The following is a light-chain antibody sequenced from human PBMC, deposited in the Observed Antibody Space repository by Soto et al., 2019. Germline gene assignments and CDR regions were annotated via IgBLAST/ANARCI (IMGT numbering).Light chain of an antibody. CDR3: QQFSSYPLT. J-gene: IGKJ4*01. CDR2: DAS. CDR1: ESVSDNY. Sequence: IVLTQSPGTLSLSPGERATLSCRASESVSDNYLAWYQQKPGQAPRLLIYDASSRATGIPGRFSGGGSGTDFTLTISRLEPEDFAVYYCQQFSSYPLTFGGGTKVDIK. V-gene: IGKV3-20*01.